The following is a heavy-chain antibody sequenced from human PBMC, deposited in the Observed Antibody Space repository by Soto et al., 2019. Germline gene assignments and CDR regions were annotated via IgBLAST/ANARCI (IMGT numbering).Heavy chain of an antibody. D-gene: IGHD6-13*01. J-gene: IGHJ6*02. CDR3: ARLPAAAGMRSDYYYYGMDV. CDR2: IYPGDSDT. Sequence: PGESLKISCKGSGYSFTSYWIGWVRQVPGKGLEWMGIIYPGDSDTRYSPSFQGQVTISADKSISTAYLQWSSLKASDTAMYYCARLPAAAGMRSDYYYYGMDVWGQGTTVTVSS. V-gene: IGHV5-51*01. CDR1: GYSFTSYW.